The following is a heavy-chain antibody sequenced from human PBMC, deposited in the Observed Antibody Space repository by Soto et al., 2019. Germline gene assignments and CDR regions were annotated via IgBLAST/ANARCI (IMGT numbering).Heavy chain of an antibody. Sequence: DVQLVESGGGLVQPGRSLRLSCAASGFTFDDYAMHWVRQAPGKGLEWVSGISWNSGSIGYADSVKGRFTISRDNAKNSLYLQMNSLRAEDTALYYCARMSVDAFDIWGQGTMVTVSS. V-gene: IGHV3-9*01. CDR2: ISWNSGSI. J-gene: IGHJ3*02. CDR3: ARMSVDAFDI. CDR1: GFTFDDYA.